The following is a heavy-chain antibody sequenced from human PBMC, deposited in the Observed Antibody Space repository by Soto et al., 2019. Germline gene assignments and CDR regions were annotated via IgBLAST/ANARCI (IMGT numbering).Heavy chain of an antibody. CDR1: GFTFSSYA. J-gene: IGHJ3*02. Sequence: QVQLVESGGGVVQPGRSLRLSCAASGFTFSSYAMHWVRQAPGKGLEWVAVISYDGSNKYYADSVKGRFTISRDNSKNTLYLQMNSLGAEDTAVYYCARQIPPNAFDIWGQGTMVTVSS. CDR3: ARQIPPNAFDI. V-gene: IGHV3-30-3*01. CDR2: ISYDGSNK.